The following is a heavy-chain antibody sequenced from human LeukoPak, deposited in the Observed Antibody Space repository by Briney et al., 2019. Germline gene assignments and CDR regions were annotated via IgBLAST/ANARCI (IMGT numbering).Heavy chain of an antibody. CDR2: IYYSGST. V-gene: IGHV4-59*01. CDR3: ARGRYSYGGAVGDYFDY. J-gene: IGHJ4*02. D-gene: IGHD5-18*01. Sequence: PSETLSLTCTVSGGSISSYYWSWIRQPPGKGLEWIGCIYYSGSTNYNPSLKSRVTISVDTSKNQFSLKLSPVTAADTAVYYCARGRYSYGGAVGDYFDYWGQGTLVTVSS. CDR1: GGSISSYY.